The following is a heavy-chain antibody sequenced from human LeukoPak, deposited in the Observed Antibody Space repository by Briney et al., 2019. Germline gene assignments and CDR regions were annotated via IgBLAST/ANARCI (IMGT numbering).Heavy chain of an antibody. V-gene: IGHV3-30*04. J-gene: IGHJ6*02. Sequence: GGSLRLSCAASGFTFRSYALHWVSQAPGKGLEWVAVISYDGSNKYYADSVKGRFTISRDNSKNTLFLQMNSLRAEDTAVYYCAREMDVWGQGTTVTVSS. CDR2: ISYDGSNK. CDR3: AREMDV. CDR1: GFTFRSYA.